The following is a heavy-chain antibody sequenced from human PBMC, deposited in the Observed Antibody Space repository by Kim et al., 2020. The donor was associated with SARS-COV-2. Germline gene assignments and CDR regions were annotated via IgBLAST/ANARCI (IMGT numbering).Heavy chain of an antibody. J-gene: IGHJ6*02. CDR3: ARAQLLLWFWESLLDYYGMDV. D-gene: IGHD3-10*01. V-gene: IGHV1-3*01. Sequence: ASVKVSCKASGYTFTSYAMHWVRQAPGQRLEWMGWINAGNGNTKYSQKFQGRVTITRDTSASTAYMELSSLRSEETAVYYCARAQLLLWFWESLLDYYGMDVWGQGTTVTVSS. CDR1: GYTFTSYA. CDR2: INAGNGNT.